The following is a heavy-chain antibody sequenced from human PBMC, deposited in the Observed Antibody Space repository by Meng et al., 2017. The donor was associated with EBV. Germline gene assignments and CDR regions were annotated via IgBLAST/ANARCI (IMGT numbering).Heavy chain of an antibody. CDR2: VYYSGNS. D-gene: IGHD3-3*01. V-gene: IGHV4-39*01. J-gene: IGHJ5*02. CDR1: GDSVSSRSYY. CDR3: ARVSFYDYWSGYSFNWFDP. Sequence: QLQLYQSGPGLVKPSETLSPTCTVAGDSVSSRSYYWDWIRQSPGKGLEWIGNVYYSGNSYYNPSLKSRVTISVDTSKNQFYLKLISVTAADTAVYFCARVSFYDYWSGYSFNWFDPWGQGTLVTVSS.